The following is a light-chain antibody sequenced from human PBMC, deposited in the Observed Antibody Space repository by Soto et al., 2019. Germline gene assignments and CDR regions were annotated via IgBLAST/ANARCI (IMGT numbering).Light chain of an antibody. CDR1: QSINTD. Sequence: EIVLTQSPATLSLSPGERATLSCRSSQSINTDLAWYQQKPGQAPRLLIYDASNRAIGIPGRFSGSGSGTDFPLAISRLEPGDFEVYYSQQRNRGPRTFGQGTKVEI. V-gene: IGKV3-11*01. CDR2: DAS. J-gene: IGKJ1*01. CDR3: QQRNRGPRT.